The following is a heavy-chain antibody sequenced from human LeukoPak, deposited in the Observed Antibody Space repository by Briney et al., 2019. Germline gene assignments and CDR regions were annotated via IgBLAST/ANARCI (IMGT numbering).Heavy chain of an antibody. CDR3: AKTRTRGWGYYFDY. V-gene: IGHV3-30*02. J-gene: IGHJ4*02. CDR2: IRYDGSNK. Sequence: PGGSLRPSCAASGFTFSSYGMHWVRQAPGKGLEWVAFIRYDGSNKYYADSVKGRFTISRDNSKNTLYLQMNSLRAEDTAVYYCAKTRTRGWGYYFDYWGQGTLVTVSS. D-gene: IGHD1-1*01. CDR1: GFTFSSYG.